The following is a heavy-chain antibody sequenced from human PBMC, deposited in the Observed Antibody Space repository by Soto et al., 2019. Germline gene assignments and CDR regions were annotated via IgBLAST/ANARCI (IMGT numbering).Heavy chain of an antibody. CDR1: GYTFTSYG. V-gene: IGHV1-18*01. Sequence: QVQLVQSGAEVKKPGASVKVSCKAAGYTFTSYGLSCVRQAPVQGLEWMGRISAYNYNTNYAQKLQGRVTMTTDTSTRTAYMELRSLRSDDTAVYYCARVVGALGHWFDPWGQGTLVTVSS. CDR2: ISAYNYNT. D-gene: IGHD1-26*01. J-gene: IGHJ5*02. CDR3: ARVVGALGHWFDP.